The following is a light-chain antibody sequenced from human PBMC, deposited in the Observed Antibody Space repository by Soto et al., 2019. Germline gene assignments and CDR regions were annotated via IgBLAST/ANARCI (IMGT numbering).Light chain of an antibody. Sequence: DIVMTQSPDSLAVSLGERATINCKSSQSVLYNSNNKNYLAWYQQRPGQPPKLLIYWASTRESGVPDRFSGSGSGTDFTLTITSVQAEDVAVYYCQQYESTPPTFGQGTKLEIK. CDR3: QQYESTPPT. CDR1: QSVLYNSNNKNY. CDR2: WAS. V-gene: IGKV4-1*01. J-gene: IGKJ2*01.